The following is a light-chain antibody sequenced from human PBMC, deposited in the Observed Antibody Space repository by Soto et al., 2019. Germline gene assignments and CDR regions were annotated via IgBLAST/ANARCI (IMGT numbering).Light chain of an antibody. V-gene: IGLV1-40*01. CDR3: QSYDNSLSVHVV. CDR1: SSNIGAGYD. CDR2: VNS. J-gene: IGLJ2*01. Sequence: QSVLTQPHSVSGAPGQRVTISCTGTSSNIGAGYDVHWYQQVPGTSPKLLIFVNSNRPSGVPDRFSGSKSGTSASLAITGLQAEDEADYYCQSYDNSLSVHVVFGGGTKLTVL.